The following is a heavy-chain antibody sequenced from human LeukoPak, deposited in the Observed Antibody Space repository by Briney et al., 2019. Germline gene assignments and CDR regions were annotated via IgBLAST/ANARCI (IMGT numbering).Heavy chain of an antibody. CDR3: ARGSMGRTTGPHCD. CDR2: ITSNSYI. V-gene: IGHV3-21*01. CDR1: GFTFSDFS. D-gene: IGHD1-26*01. Sequence: GGSLRLSCAASGFTFSDFSMSWVRQAPGRGLEWVSVITSNSYIFDADSVKGRFTISRDNAKKSLYLQMNSLRAEDTAVYYCARGSMGRTTGPHCDWGRGTLVTVSS. J-gene: IGHJ4*02.